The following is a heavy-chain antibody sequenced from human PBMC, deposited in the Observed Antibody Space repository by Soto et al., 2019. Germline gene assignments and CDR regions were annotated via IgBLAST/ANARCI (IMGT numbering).Heavy chain of an antibody. CDR1: GGTFSSYA. Sequence: SVKVSCKASGGTFSSYAISWVRQAPGQGLEWMGGIIPIFGTANYAQKFQGRVTITADKSTSTAYMELSSLRSEDTAVYYCATGTPPRAFFDYWGQGTLVTVSS. CDR3: ATGTPPRAFFDY. D-gene: IGHD1-7*01. V-gene: IGHV1-69*06. J-gene: IGHJ4*02. CDR2: IIPIFGTA.